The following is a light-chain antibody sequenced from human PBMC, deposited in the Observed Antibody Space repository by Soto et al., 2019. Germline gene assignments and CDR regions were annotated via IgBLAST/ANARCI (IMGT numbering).Light chain of an antibody. CDR3: SSYINSSTLV. J-gene: IGLJ3*02. CDR1: SSDVGGYNF. V-gene: IGLV2-14*01. Sequence: QSALTQPASVSGSPGQSITISCTGTSSDVGGYNFVSWYQHHPGKAPKFMIYEDSNRPSGVSNRFSGSKSGNTASLTISGLQAEDEADYYCSSYINSSTLVFGGGTKLTVL. CDR2: EDS.